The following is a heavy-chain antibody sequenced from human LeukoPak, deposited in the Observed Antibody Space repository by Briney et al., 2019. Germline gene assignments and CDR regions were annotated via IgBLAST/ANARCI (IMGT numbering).Heavy chain of an antibody. CDR2: IYYSGSP. Sequence: SETLSLTCTVSGDSVSSGSYYWSWIRQPPGKGLEWIGYIYYSGSPNYNPSLKSRVTISVDTSKNQFSLKMSSVTAADTAVYYCAREDSYDLGIIDYWGQGTLVTVSS. CDR3: AREDSYDLGIIDY. J-gene: IGHJ4*02. D-gene: IGHD3-22*01. V-gene: IGHV4-61*01. CDR1: GDSVSSGSYY.